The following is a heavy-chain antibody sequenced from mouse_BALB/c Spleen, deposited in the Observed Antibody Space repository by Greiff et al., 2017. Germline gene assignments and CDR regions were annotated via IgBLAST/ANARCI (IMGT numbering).Heavy chain of an antibody. CDR1: GFTFNTYA. V-gene: IGHV10-3*03. Sequence: EVKVVESGGGLVQPKGSLKLSCAASGFTFNTYAMHWVCQAPGKGLEWVARIRSKSNNYATYYADSVKDRFTISRDDSQSMLYLQMNNLKTEDTAMYYCVRDSGGAWFAYWGQGTLVTVSA. J-gene: IGHJ3*01. D-gene: IGHD3-1*01. CDR3: VRDSGGAWFAY. CDR2: IRSKSNNYAT.